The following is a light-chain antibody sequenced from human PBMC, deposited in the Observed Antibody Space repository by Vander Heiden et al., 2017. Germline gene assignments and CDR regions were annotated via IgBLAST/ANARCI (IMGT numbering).Light chain of an antibody. Sequence: SSELTQDPAVSVALGQTVRITCQGDSLRGHYASWFQQKPGQAPVLVMYAQNSRPSGIPDRFSGSKSGDTATFTITGAQAEDEADYYCNSQDTSRDHVVFGGGTKLTVL. CDR2: AQN. V-gene: IGLV3-19*01. CDR1: SLRGHY. J-gene: IGLJ2*01. CDR3: NSQDTSRDHVV.